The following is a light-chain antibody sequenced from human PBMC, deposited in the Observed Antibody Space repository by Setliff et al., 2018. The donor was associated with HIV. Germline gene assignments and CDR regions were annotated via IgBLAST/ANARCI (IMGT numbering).Light chain of an antibody. J-gene: IGLJ1*01. Sequence: QPVLTQPASVSGSPGQSITISCTGTSSDVGGYNYVSWYQQHPGKAPKLIIYEVRNRPSGVSNRFSGSKSGNTASLTISGLQAEDEGDYYCSSYAVTNTLPFGTGTKV. CDR2: EVR. V-gene: IGLV2-14*01. CDR1: SSDVGGYNY. CDR3: SSYAVTNTLP.